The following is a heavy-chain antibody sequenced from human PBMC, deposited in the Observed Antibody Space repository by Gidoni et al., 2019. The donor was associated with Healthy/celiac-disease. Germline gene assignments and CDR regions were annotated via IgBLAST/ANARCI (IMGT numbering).Heavy chain of an antibody. D-gene: IGHD1-26*01. CDR3: ARVGTGDYFDY. V-gene: IGHV1-46*03. J-gene: IGHJ4*02. CDR1: GSTFTSYY. Sequence: QVQLVQSGAEVKKPGASVKFSCKASGSTFTSYYMHWVRQAPGQGLEWMGIINPSGGSTSYAQKFQGRVTMTRDTSTSTVYMELSSLRSEDTAVYYCARVGTGDYFDYWGQGTLVTVSS. CDR2: INPSGGST.